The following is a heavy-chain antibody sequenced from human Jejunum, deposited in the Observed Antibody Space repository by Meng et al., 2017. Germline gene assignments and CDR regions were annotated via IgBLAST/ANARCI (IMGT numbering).Heavy chain of an antibody. CDR2: IYKTGSL. J-gene: IGHJ4*02. Sequence: SETLSLTCAVSGYFISSDYYWGWIRQPPGKGLEWIASIYKTGSLYYSPSLKSRVTISLDTSKTQFSLKMSSVTAADTAVYYCASGTKLTYFDHWGQGTLVTVSS. D-gene: IGHD4/OR15-4a*01. CDR3: ASGTKLTYFDH. V-gene: IGHV4-38-2*01. CDR1: GYFISSDYY.